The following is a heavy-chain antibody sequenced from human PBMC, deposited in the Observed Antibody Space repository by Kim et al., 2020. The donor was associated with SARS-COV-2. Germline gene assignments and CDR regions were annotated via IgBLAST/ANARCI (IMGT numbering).Heavy chain of an antibody. J-gene: IGHJ3*01. D-gene: IGHD2-21*01. CDR1: GFTFSPYS. Sequence: GGSLRLSCVASGFTFSPYSMNWIRQAPGKGMEWISYITGNSGNIQYADSVKGRFTISRDNAKNSVFLQMNSLRDDDTALYYCARSVEGAFDVWGQGTMLAVSS. V-gene: IGHV3-48*02. CDR3: ARSVEGAFDV. CDR2: ITGNSGNI.